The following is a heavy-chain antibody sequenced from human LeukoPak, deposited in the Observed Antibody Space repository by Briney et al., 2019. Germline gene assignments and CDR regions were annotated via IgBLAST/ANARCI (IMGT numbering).Heavy chain of an antibody. CDR3: ATDIESSGKPFGY. CDR2: INHSEST. Sequence: PSETLSLTCAVYGGSFSAYYWSWIRQPPGKGLEWIGEINHSESTNYNPPLKSRVTISVDTSKNQFSLKLSSVTAADTAVYYCATDIESSGKPFGYWGQGTLVTVSS. D-gene: IGHD1-26*01. J-gene: IGHJ4*02. V-gene: IGHV4-34*01. CDR1: GGSFSAYY.